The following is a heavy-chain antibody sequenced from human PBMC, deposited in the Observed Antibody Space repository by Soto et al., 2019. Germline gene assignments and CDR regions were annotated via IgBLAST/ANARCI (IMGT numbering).Heavy chain of an antibody. J-gene: IGHJ6*03. CDR1: GFTFGDYA. D-gene: IGHD3-10*01. CDR2: IRSKAYGGTT. CDR3: TRAPPFMVRGVIIKYYYYYMDV. Sequence: GGSLRLSCTASGFTFGDYAMSWFRQAPGKGLEWVGFIRSKAYGGTTEYAASVKGRFTISRDDSKSIAYLQMNSLKTEDTAVYYCTRAPPFMVRGVIIKYYYYYMDVWGKGTTVTVSS. V-gene: IGHV3-49*03.